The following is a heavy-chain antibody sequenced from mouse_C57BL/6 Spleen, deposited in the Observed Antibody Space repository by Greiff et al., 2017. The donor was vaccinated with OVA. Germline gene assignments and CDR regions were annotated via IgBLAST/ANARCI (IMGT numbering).Heavy chain of an antibody. V-gene: IGHV1-50*01. J-gene: IGHJ1*03. Sequence: QVQLQQPGAELVKPGASVKLSCKASGYTFTSYWMQWVKQRPGQGLEWIGEIDPSDSYTNYNQKFTGKATLTVDTSSSTAYMQLSSLTSEDSAVYYCARSLRTGTRYFDVWGTGTTVTVSS. CDR2: IDPSDSYT. CDR3: ARSLRTGTRYFDV. CDR1: GYTFTSYW. D-gene: IGHD4-1*01.